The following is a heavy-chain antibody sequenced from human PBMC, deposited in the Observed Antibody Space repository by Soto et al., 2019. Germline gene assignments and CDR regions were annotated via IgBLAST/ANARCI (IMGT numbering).Heavy chain of an antibody. CDR1: GGTFSSYT. D-gene: IGHD3-3*01. V-gene: IGHV1-69*02. CDR3: ASGTAGDFWSGYYSSTYMDV. CDR2: IIPILGIA. J-gene: IGHJ6*03. Sequence: ASVKVSCKASGGTFSSYTISWVRQAPGQGLEWMGRIIPILGIANYAQKFQGRVTITADKSISTAYMELSRLRSDDTAVYYCASGTAGDFWSGYYSSTYMDVWGKGTTVTVSS.